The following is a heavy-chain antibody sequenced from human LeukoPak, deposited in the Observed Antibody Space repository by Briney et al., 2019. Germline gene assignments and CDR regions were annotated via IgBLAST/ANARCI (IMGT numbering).Heavy chain of an antibody. J-gene: IGHJ4*02. CDR3: ARAPLGWYLDF. V-gene: IGHV3-7*01. CDR1: GFTLSSRW. CDR2: INRDGSEK. D-gene: IGHD2-15*01. Sequence: LSGGSLRLSCVVSGFTLSSRWMMWVRQAPGEGLEWMTNINRDGSEKDYVDSVKGRFTITRDNAENSLYLQMDSLRVEDTAVYYCARAPLGWYLDFWGQGTLVTVSS.